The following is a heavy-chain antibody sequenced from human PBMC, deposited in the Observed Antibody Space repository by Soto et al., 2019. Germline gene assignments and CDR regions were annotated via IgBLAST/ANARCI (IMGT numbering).Heavy chain of an antibody. CDR1: GFTFSGSA. CDR2: IRSKANSYAT. J-gene: IGHJ6*02. D-gene: IGHD3-9*01. CDR3: TSPYYDILTGYYNYYYGMDV. Sequence: GGSLRLSCAASGFTFSGSAMHWVRQASGKGLEWVGRIRSKANSYATAYAASVKGRFTISRDDSKNTAYLQMNSLKTEDTAVYYCTSPYYDILTGYYNYYYGMDVWGQGTTVTVSS. V-gene: IGHV3-73*01.